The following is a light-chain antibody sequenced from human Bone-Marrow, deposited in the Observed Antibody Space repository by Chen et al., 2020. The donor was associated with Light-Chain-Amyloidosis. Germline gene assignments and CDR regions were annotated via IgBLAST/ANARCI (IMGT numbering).Light chain of an antibody. V-gene: IGKV3-15*01. CDR1: QSVGDN. CDR3: QQHYAWPLT. CDR2: RAS. J-gene: IGKJ4*01. Sequence: EIVMTQSPATLSVSPGESATLSCRASQSVGDNLAWYQQRPGQAPRLLIYRASTRATVIPARFSGSGSGTDFTLTISSLQPEDFAVYYCQQHYAWPLTFGGGTKVEI.